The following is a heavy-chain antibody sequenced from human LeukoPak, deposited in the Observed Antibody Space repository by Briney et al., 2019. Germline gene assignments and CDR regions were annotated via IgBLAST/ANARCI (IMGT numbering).Heavy chain of an antibody. D-gene: IGHD6-19*01. CDR1: GFTFSSYA. J-gene: IGHJ4*02. V-gene: IGHV3-23*01. CDR2: ISGSGDIT. Sequence: GGSLRLSCAASGFTFSSYAVTWVRQAPGKGLQWVAAISGSGDITYYLDSVKGRFTISRDNSKSTLYLQMNSLGAEATAVYYCAKSPGRAIAVAGARFDSWGQGALVIVSS. CDR3: AKSPGRAIAVAGARFDS.